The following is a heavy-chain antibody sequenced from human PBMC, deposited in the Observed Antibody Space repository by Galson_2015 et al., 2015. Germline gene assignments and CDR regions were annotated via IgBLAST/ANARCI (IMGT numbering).Heavy chain of an antibody. J-gene: IGHJ5*02. CDR3: ARDLWGHYPKNNGWFDP. CDR1: GGSISSYY. V-gene: IGHV4-59*01. CDR2: IYYSGST. Sequence: SETLSLTCTVSGGSISSYYWSWIRQPPGKGLEWIGYIYYSGSTNYNPSLKSRVTISVDTSKNQFSLKLSSVTAADTAVYYCARDLWGHYPKNNGWFDPWGQGTLVTVSS. D-gene: IGHD7-27*01.